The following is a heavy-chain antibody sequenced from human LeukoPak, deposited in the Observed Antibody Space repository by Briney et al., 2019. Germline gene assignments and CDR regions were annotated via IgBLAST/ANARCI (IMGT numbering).Heavy chain of an antibody. D-gene: IGHD3-10*01. Sequence: GGSLRLSCAASGFTFSSYAMSWVRQAPGKGLEWVSAISGSGGSTYYADSVKGRFTISRDNSKNTLYLQMNSLRAEDAAVYYCAKRYGSGSYPNWFDPWGQGTLVTVSS. V-gene: IGHV3-23*01. CDR2: ISGSGGST. J-gene: IGHJ5*02. CDR1: GFTFSSYA. CDR3: AKRYGSGSYPNWFDP.